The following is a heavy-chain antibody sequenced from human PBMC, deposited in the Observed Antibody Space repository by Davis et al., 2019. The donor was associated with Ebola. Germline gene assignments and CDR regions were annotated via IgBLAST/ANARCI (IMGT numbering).Heavy chain of an antibody. D-gene: IGHD3-3*01. Sequence: GESLKISCAASGFTFYRYEMNWVRQAPGKGLEWVSYISGSATSTFYADSVKGRFTISRDNAKNSLYLQMNSLRAEDTAVYYCAWSGYRPYWGQGTLVTVSS. V-gene: IGHV3-48*03. J-gene: IGHJ4*02. CDR3: AWSGYRPY. CDR1: GFTFYRYE. CDR2: ISGSATST.